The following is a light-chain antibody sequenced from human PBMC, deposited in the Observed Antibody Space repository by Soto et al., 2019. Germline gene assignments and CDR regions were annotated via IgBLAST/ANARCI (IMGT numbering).Light chain of an antibody. V-gene: IGKV3-11*01. J-gene: IGKJ5*01. CDR3: QQRTNWPTST. CDR1: HNVRSY. CDR2: DAI. Sequence: EIVLTQSPATLSLSPGERATLSCRASHNVRSYLAWYQQKPGQAPRLLIHDAISRATGIPARFSGSGSGTDFTLTISSLEPEDFAVYYCQQRTNWPTSTFGQGTRLEIK.